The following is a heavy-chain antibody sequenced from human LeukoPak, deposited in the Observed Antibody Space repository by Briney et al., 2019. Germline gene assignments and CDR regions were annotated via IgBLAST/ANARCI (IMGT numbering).Heavy chain of an antibody. V-gene: IGHV1-46*01. CDR1: GYSFSSYY. Sequence: ASVKVSCKASGYSFSSYYMHWVRQAPGQGLEWMGIINPSGGSTNYAQRFQGRVTMTRDTSTSTVYMELSSLRSEDTAVYYCARHTSVIPAADIYYYFYAMDVWGQGTTVTVSS. J-gene: IGHJ6*02. D-gene: IGHD2-2*01. CDR2: INPSGGST. CDR3: ARHTSVIPAADIYYYFYAMDV.